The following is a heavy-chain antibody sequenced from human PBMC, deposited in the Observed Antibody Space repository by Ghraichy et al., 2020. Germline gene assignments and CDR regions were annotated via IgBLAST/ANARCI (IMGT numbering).Heavy chain of an antibody. D-gene: IGHD1-26*01. CDR1: GFTFSSYG. Sequence: GGSLRLSCAASGFTFSSYGMHWVRQAPGKGLEWVAVISYDGSNKYYADSVKGRFTISRDNSKNTLYLQMNSLRAEDTAVYYCAKDLRSGSYPDAFEIWGQGTMVTVSS. V-gene: IGHV3-30*18. J-gene: IGHJ3*02. CDR2: ISYDGSNK. CDR3: AKDLRSGSYPDAFEI.